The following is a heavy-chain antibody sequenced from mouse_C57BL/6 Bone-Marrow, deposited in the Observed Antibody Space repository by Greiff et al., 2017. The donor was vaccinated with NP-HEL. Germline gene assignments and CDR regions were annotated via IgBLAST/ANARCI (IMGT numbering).Heavy chain of an antibody. CDR2: ISDGGSYT. CDR1: GFTFSSYA. CDR3: ARERIYYGSSFAY. V-gene: IGHV5-4*01. Sequence: EVQLVESGGGLVKPGGSLKLSCAASGFTFSSYAMSWVRQTPEKRLEWVATISDGGSYTYYPDNVKGRFTISRDNAKNNLYLQLSHLKSEDTAMYYCARERIYYGSSFAYWGQGTLVTVSA. J-gene: IGHJ3*01. D-gene: IGHD1-1*01.